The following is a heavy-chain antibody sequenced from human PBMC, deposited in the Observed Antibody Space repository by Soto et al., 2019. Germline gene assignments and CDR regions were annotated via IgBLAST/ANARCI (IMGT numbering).Heavy chain of an antibody. V-gene: IGHV4-4*02. Sequence: QVLLQESGPGLVQPSGTLSLSCVVSGVSISSNYYWGWVRQPPGKGLEWLGDISHIGSVNYNPSLNSRVTISMDKSQNQFSLKVNSVTAADTAVYSCARSFGWYAIDYWGQGTLVIVSS. CDR2: ISHIGSV. D-gene: IGHD6-19*01. CDR3: ARSFGWYAIDY. J-gene: IGHJ4*02. CDR1: GVSISSNYY.